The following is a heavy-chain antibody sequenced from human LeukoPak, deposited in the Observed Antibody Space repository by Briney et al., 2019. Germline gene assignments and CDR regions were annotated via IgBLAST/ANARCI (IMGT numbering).Heavy chain of an antibody. V-gene: IGHV3-9*01. CDR1: GFTFDDYA. CDR3: AKDGYSHGLYYYYYMDV. J-gene: IGHJ6*03. Sequence: GGSLRLSCTTSGFTFDDYAMHWVRQAPGKGLEWVSGISWDSGSMAYADSVKGRFTISRDNAKNSLYLHMKSLRAEDTALYYCAKDGYSHGLYYYYYMDVWGKGTTVTISS. CDR2: ISWDSGSM. D-gene: IGHD4-11*01.